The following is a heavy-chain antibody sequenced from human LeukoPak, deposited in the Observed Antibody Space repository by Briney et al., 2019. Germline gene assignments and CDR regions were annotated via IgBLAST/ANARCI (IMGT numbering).Heavy chain of an antibody. CDR1: GYTFTSYG. CDR2: ISAYNGNT. J-gene: IGHJ4*02. CDR3: ARELLWFGESNFDY. Sequence: GASVKVSCKASGYTFTSYGISWVRQAPGQGLEWMGWISAYNGNTNYAQKLQGRVTMTTDTSTSTAYMKLRSLRSDDTAVYYCARELLWFGESNFDYWGQGTLVTVSS. V-gene: IGHV1-18*04. D-gene: IGHD3-10*01.